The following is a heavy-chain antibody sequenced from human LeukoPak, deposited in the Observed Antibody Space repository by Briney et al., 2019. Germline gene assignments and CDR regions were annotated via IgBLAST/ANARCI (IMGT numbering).Heavy chain of an antibody. D-gene: IGHD6-19*01. V-gene: IGHV4-59*01. CDR1: GGSISSYH. Sequence: PSETLSLTCTVSGGSISSYHWSWIRQPPGKGLEWIGYIYYSGSTNYNPSLKSRVTISVDTSKNQFSLKLSSVTAADTAVYYCARRLGIGGSGWYNWGQGTLVTVSS. CDR2: IYYSGST. J-gene: IGHJ4*02. CDR3: ARRLGIGGSGWYN.